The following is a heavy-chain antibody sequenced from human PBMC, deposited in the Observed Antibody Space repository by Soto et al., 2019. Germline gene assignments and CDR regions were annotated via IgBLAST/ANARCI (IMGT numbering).Heavy chain of an antibody. CDR1: GCTLSSYW. CDR3: ARRGSGVTRGLHY. D-gene: IGHD2-15*01. Sequence: EVQLVESGGGLVQPGGSLRLSCAASGCTLSSYWMHWVRQAPGKGLVWISRINTDGSSTSYVDSVQGRFTISRDNGKNTLFLQMNSLRGEDTAVYYCARRGSGVTRGLHYWGQGTLVTVSS. CDR2: INTDGSST. J-gene: IGHJ4*02. V-gene: IGHV3-74*01.